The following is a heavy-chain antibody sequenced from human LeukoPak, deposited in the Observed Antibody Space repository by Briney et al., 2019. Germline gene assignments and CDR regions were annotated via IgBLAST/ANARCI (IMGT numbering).Heavy chain of an antibody. CDR2: IYHSGST. CDR1: GYSISSGYY. Sequence: PSETLSLTCTVSGYSISSGYYWGWIGQPPGKGLEWIGSIYHSGSTYYNPSLKSRVTISVDTSKNQFSLKLSSVTAADTAVYYCARAGYSSSWYWFDPWGQGTLVTVSS. D-gene: IGHD6-13*01. CDR3: ARAGYSSSWYWFDP. J-gene: IGHJ5*02. V-gene: IGHV4-38-2*02.